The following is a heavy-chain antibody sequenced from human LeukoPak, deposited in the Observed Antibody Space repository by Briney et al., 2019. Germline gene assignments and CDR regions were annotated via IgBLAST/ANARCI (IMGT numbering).Heavy chain of an antibody. J-gene: IGHJ4*02. Sequence: PGGSLRLSWGASGFTVSSNCMTWVRQAPGKGLEWVSTIYSGGTTYYADSVMGRFTNSRHNSRNTLYLQMNSLRAEDKAVYYCARVDTVMAYYFDLWGQGTLVTVSS. V-gene: IGHV3-53*04. CDR3: ARVDTVMAYYFDL. CDR1: GFTVSSNC. D-gene: IGHD5-18*01. CDR2: IYSGGTT.